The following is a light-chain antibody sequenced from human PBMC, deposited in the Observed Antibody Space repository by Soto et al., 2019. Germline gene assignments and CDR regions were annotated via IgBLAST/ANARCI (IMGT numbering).Light chain of an antibody. V-gene: IGLV2-23*02. CDR3: CSYAGNSEV. Sequence: QSALNQPASVSGSPGQSITIPCTGTSGDVGSYNLVSWYQQHPGKAPKLLIYEVTERPSGVSNRFSGSKSGSTASLTISGLQPDDEADYYCCSYAGNSEVFGTGTKVTVL. J-gene: IGLJ1*01. CDR2: EVT. CDR1: SGDVGSYNL.